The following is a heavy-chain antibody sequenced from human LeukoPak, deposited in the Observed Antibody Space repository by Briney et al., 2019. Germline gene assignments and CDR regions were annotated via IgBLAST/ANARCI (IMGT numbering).Heavy chain of an antibody. CDR3: ARVNDSSGYYPSYFDY. J-gene: IGHJ4*02. Sequence: GGSLRLSCAASGFTFSTYAMHWVRQAPGKGLEWVAVISYDGSNKYYAASVKGRFTISRDNSKNMLYLQMSSLRAEDTAVYYCARVNDSSGYYPSYFDYWGQGTLVAVSS. V-gene: IGHV3-30*04. D-gene: IGHD3-22*01. CDR1: GFTFSTYA. CDR2: ISYDGSNK.